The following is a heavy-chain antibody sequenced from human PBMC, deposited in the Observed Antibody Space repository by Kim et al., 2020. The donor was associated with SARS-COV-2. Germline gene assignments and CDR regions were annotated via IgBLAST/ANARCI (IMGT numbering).Heavy chain of an antibody. CDR2: ISGSGGST. D-gene: IGHD3-3*01. CDR3: AKERRITIFGVVKPFDY. V-gene: IGHV3-23*01. J-gene: IGHJ4*02. Sequence: GGSLRLSCAASGFTFSSYAMSWVRQAPGKGLEWVSAISGSGGSTYYADSVKCRFTISRDNSKNTLYLQMNSLRAEDTAVYYCAKERRITIFGVVKPFDYWGQGTLVTVSS. CDR1: GFTFSSYA.